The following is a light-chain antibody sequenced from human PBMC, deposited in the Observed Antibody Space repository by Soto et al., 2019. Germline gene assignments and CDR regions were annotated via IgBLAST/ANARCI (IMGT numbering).Light chain of an antibody. CDR1: QSVSSTF. V-gene: IGKV3-20*01. Sequence: EIVLTQSPGTLSLSPGERATLSCRASQSVSSTFLAWYQRRPGQAPRFLIYGASSRATGIPDRFSGSGSGTDFTLTITRLEPEDFAVYYCQQYDSSPYTFGQGTKLEIK. J-gene: IGKJ2*01. CDR3: QQYDSSPYT. CDR2: GAS.